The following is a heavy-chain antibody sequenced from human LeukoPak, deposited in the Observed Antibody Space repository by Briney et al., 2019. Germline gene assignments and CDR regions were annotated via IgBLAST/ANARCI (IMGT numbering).Heavy chain of an antibody. CDR3: TRHSGGYSYDI. D-gene: IGHD5-18*01. V-gene: IGHV4-59*08. J-gene: IGHJ1*01. CDR1: GGSIRSYY. CDR2: LSYSGST. Sequence: SETLSLTCTVSGGSIRSYYWSWIPQPPGKGLEWIGYLSYSGSTNYNPSLKSRVTLSLDTSKNQFSLKLSSVTAADTAVYYCTRHSGGYSYDIWGQGTLVTVSS.